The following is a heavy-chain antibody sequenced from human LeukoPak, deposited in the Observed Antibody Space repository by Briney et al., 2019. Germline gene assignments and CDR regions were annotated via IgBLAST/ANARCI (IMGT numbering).Heavy chain of an antibody. CDR3: AREGALGSSTSFDY. D-gene: IGHD3-16*01. CDR2: ISSNGGGT. CDR1: GFTFSSYA. J-gene: IGHJ4*02. V-gene: IGHV3-64D*09. Sequence: GGSLRLSCSASGFTFSSYAMHWVRQAPGKGLEYVSAISSNGGGTYYADSVKGRFTISRDNSKNTLYLQMSSLRAEDTAVYYCAREGALGSSTSFDYWGQGTLVTVSS.